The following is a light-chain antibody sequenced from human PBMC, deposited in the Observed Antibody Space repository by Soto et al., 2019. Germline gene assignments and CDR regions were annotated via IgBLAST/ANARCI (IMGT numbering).Light chain of an antibody. V-gene: IGKV4-1*01. J-gene: IGKJ2*01. Sequence: DIVMTQSPDSLAVSLGERATINCKSSQSLLANCNNKNCLAWYQHKPGQPPKMLILWASTRESGVPDRFSGSGSGTDFTLTISSLQAEDAAVYYCQQYHSFPYTFGQGTKLEIK. CDR1: QSLLANCNNKNC. CDR2: WAS. CDR3: QQYHSFPYT.